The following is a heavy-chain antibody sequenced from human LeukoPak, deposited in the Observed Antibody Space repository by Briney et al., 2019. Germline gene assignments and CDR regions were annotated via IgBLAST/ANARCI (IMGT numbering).Heavy chain of an antibody. CDR1: GYTFTGYY. CDR3: ARGPAARRGWFDP. J-gene: IGHJ5*02. V-gene: IGHV1-2*02. CDR2: INPNSGGT. D-gene: IGHD2-2*01. Sequence: ASVKVSCKASGYTFTGYYMHWVRQAPGQGLEWRGWINPNSGGTNYAQKFQGRVTMTRDTSISTAYMELSRLRSDDTAVYYCARGPAARRGWFDPWGQGTLVTVSS.